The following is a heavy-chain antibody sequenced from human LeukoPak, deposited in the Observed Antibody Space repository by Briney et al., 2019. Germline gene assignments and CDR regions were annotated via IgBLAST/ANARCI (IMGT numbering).Heavy chain of an antibody. CDR2: MNPKSGYA. CDR3: ARTNGDLDF. D-gene: IGHD7-27*01. J-gene: IGHJ4*02. V-gene: IGHV1-8*01. CDR1: GYTFTNYD. Sequence: ASVTVSCTASGYTFTNYDITWVRQAPGQGLEWMGWMNPKSGYAGFAQKFQGRVTMTWNTSISTGYMELSSRRSEDTAVYYCARTNGDLDFWGQGTLVTVSS.